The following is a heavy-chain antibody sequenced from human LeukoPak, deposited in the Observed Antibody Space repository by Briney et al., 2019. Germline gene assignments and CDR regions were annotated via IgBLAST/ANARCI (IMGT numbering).Heavy chain of an antibody. D-gene: IGHD6-13*01. CDR2: ISAYNGNT. J-gene: IGHJ5*02. Sequence: ASVKVSCKASGYTFTSYGISWVRQAPGQGLEWMGWISAYNGNTNYAQKLQGRVTMTTDTSTSTAYMELRSLRSDDTAVYYCARDWRRAAAGQNWFDPWGQGTLVTVSS. CDR3: ARDWRRAAAGQNWFDP. CDR1: GYTFTSYG. V-gene: IGHV1-18*01.